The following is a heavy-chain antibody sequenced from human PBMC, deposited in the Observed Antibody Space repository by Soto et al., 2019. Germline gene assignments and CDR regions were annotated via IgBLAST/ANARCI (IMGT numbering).Heavy chain of an antibody. CDR2: INNDGSST. CDR1: GFSFSSYW. CDR3: AGDIRIVGGTGGLDS. Sequence: EVQLVESGGGLVQPGGSVRLSCAASGFSFSSYWMHWVRQAPGKGPVWVSRINNDGSSTSYADSVKGRFTISRDNAKNTLYLQMNSLRAEDTAVYYCAGDIRIVGGTGGLDSWGQGTLVTVSS. V-gene: IGHV3-74*01. J-gene: IGHJ4*02. D-gene: IGHD1-26*01.